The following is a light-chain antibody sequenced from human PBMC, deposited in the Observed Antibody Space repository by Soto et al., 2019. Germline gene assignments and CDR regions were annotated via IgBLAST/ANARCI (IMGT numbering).Light chain of an antibody. V-gene: IGLV2-14*01. J-gene: IGLJ2*01. CDR2: DVN. CDR3: SSYTSIITVV. CDR1: PSDVGGYNY. Sequence: QSALTQPPSASGSPGQSVTISCTGTPSDVGGYNYVSWYQHHPGKAPKLLIYDVNNRPSGVSDRFSGSKSGNTASLTISGLQTEDEADYYCSSYTSIITVVFGGGTKLTVL.